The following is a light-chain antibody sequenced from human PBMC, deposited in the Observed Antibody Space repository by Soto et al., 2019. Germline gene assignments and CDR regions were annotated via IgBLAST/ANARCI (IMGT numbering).Light chain of an antibody. CDR1: QTIASY. CDR3: QQSYKIPYT. Sequence: DIQMTQSPSSLSASVGDRVIITCRASQTIASYLNWYQQKPGKVPQVLIYGASSLQVGVPSRFSGSGSGTDVTLTIINLQPDDFATYYCQQSYKIPYTFGQGTKVKVK. V-gene: IGKV1-39*01. J-gene: IGKJ2*01. CDR2: GAS.